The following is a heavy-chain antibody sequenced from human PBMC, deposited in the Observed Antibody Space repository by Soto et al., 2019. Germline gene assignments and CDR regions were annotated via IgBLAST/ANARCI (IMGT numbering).Heavy chain of an antibody. CDR3: ARFMITFGGVIDALDY. D-gene: IGHD3-16*02. J-gene: IGHJ4*02. V-gene: IGHV4-59*01. CDR1: GGSISSYY. CDR2: IYYSGST. Sequence: PSETLSLTCTVSGGSISSYYWSWIRQPPGKGLEWIGYIYYSGSTNYNPSLKSRVTISVDTSKNQFSLKLSSVTAADTAVYYCARFMITFGGVIDALDYWGQGTLVTVSS.